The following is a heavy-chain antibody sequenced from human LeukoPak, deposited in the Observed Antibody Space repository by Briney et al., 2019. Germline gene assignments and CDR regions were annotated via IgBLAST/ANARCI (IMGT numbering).Heavy chain of an antibody. Sequence: PGGSLRLSCAASGFTFSSYGMHWVRQAPGKGLEWVAVIWYDGSNKYYADSVKGRFTISRDNSKNTLYLQMNSLRAEVAAVYYCARDAGYCSGGSCYPGQFDCSGQGTLVTVSS. CDR2: IWYDGSNK. D-gene: IGHD2-15*01. J-gene: IGHJ4*02. CDR1: GFTFSSYG. CDR3: ARDAGYCSGGSCYPGQFDC. V-gene: IGHV3-33*01.